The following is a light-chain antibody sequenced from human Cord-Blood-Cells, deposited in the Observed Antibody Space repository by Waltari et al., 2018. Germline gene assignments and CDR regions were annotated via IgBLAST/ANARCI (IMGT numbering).Light chain of an antibody. CDR1: SSDVGGYNY. J-gene: IGLJ1*01. CDR2: EFS. V-gene: IGLV2-14*01. CDR3: SSYTSSSTLNYV. Sequence: QSALTQPASVSASPGQSINISCTGTSSDVGGYNYFSWYQQHPGKAPKLMIYEFSHRPSGVSNRFSGSKSGNTASLTISGLQAEDEADYYCSSYTSSSTLNYVFGTGTKVTVL.